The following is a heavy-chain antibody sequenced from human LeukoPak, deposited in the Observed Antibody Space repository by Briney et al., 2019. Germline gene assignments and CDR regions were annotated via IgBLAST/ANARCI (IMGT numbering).Heavy chain of an antibody. CDR3: ARATYYYDSNPTPSY. CDR2: ISYDGSNK. CDR1: GFTFSSYA. Sequence: GGSLRLSCAASGFTFSSYAMHWVRQAPGKGLEWVAVISYDGSNKYYADSVKGRFTISRDNSKNTLYLQMNSLRAEDTAVYYCARATYYYDSNPTPSYWGQGTLVTVSS. D-gene: IGHD3-22*01. V-gene: IGHV3-30-3*01. J-gene: IGHJ4*02.